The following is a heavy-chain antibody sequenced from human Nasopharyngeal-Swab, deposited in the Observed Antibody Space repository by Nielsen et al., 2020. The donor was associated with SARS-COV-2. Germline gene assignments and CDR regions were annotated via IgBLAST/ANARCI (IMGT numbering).Heavy chain of an antibody. CDR2: INHSGST. D-gene: IGHD6-13*01. CDR1: GGSFSGYY. Sequence: SETLSLTCAVYGGSFSGYYWSWIPQPPGKGLGWIGEINHSGSTNYNPSLKSRVTISVDTSKNQFSLKLSSVTAADTAVYYCARAVRGSSWYLTPNWYFDLWGRGTLVTVSS. J-gene: IGHJ2*01. V-gene: IGHV4-34*01. CDR3: ARAVRGSSWYLTPNWYFDL.